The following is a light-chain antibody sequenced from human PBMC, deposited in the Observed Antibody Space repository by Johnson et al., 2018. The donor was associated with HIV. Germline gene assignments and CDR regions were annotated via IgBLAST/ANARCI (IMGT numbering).Light chain of an antibody. V-gene: IGLV1-51*01. CDR2: DNN. J-gene: IGLJ1*01. Sequence: QSVLTQPASVSAAPGQKVTISCSGSSSNIGRNYVSWYQQLPGTAPKLLIFDNNKRPSGIPDRFSASKSGTSATLGITGLQTGDEADYYCGTWDSSLSAYVFGTGTKVTCL. CDR1: SSNIGRNY. CDR3: GTWDSSLSAYV.